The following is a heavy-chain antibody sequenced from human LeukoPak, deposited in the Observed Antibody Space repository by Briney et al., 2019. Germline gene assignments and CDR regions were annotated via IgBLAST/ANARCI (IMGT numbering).Heavy chain of an antibody. Sequence: ASVKVSCKASGYTFTSYDINWVRQATGQGLEWMGWMNPNSGNTGYAQKFQGRVTITRNTSISTAYMELSSLRSEDTAVYYCATVKWLSHFDYWGQGTLVTVSS. V-gene: IGHV1-8*03. D-gene: IGHD3-22*01. CDR2: MNPNSGNT. CDR3: ATVKWLSHFDY. CDR1: GYTFTSYD. J-gene: IGHJ4*02.